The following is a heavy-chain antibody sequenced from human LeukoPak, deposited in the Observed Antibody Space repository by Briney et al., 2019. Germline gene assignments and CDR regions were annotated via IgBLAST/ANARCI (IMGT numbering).Heavy chain of an antibody. V-gene: IGHV4-59*01. Sequence: SETLSLTCTVSGGSISSYYGSWIRQPPGKGLEWIGYIYYSGSTNYNPSLKSRVTISVDTSKNQFSLKLSSVTAADTAVYYCARDGAGDYAPNWFDPWGQGTLVTVSS. D-gene: IGHD4-17*01. CDR2: IYYSGST. J-gene: IGHJ5*02. CDR3: ARDGAGDYAPNWFDP. CDR1: GGSISSYY.